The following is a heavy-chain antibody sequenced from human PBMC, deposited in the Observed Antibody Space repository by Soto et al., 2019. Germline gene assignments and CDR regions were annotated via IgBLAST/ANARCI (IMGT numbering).Heavy chain of an antibody. CDR1: GYGFTTYG. D-gene: IGHD1-1*01. Sequence: QVHLVQSGAEVKKPGASVKVSCKGSGYGFTTYGITWVRQAPGQGLEWMAWISAHNGNTNYAQKLQGRVYVTRDTSTSSAYMELRGLRSDDTDVYYCSRGRYGDYWGQGALVTVSS. V-gene: IGHV1-18*01. J-gene: IGHJ4*02. CDR2: ISAHNGNT. CDR3: SRGRYGDY.